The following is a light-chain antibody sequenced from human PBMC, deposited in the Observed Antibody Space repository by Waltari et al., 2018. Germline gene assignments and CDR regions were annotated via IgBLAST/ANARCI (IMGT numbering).Light chain of an antibody. V-gene: IGLV3-21*04. Sequence: SYVLTQPPSVSVAPGKTARITCGGNNIGTKSVHWYQQKPGQAPILVISYDSDRPSGIPELFAGSNSGNTATLTISRVEAADEADYYCQVWDANNDPGVFGTGTEVTVL. J-gene: IGLJ1*01. CDR2: YDS. CDR3: QVWDANNDPGV. CDR1: NIGTKS.